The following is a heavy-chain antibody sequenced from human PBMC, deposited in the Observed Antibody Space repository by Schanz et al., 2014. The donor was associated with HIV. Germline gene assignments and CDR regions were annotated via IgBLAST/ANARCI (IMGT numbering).Heavy chain of an antibody. CDR3: RVFMYSFDV. CDR2: SDTGVRT. D-gene: IGHD2-8*01. CDR1: GFSFSDFY. J-gene: IGHJ3*01. V-gene: IGHV3-11*06. Sequence: VQLVESGGGLVKPGGSLRLSCAASGFSFSDFYMSWIRQPPGKGLEWVSGISDTGVRTNYADSVKGRFTISRDNSKNTLYLQMNSLRVEDTATYYCRVFMYSFDVWGQGTMVTVSS.